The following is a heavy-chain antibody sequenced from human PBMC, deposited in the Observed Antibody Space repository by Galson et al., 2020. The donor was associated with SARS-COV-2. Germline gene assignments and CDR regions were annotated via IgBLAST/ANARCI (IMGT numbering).Heavy chain of an antibody. V-gene: IGHV3-23*01. CDR1: GFTFSSYA. Sequence: GGSLRLSCAASGFTFSSYAMSWVRQAPGKGLEWVSVISGNGYMTYYADSVKGRFTISRDNSKNTLYLQMNNLRAADTAVYSCAKTQVATLMSQYYFDYWGQGTLVTVSS. D-gene: IGHD5-12*01. J-gene: IGHJ4*02. CDR3: AKTQVATLMSQYYFDY. CDR2: ISGNGYMT.